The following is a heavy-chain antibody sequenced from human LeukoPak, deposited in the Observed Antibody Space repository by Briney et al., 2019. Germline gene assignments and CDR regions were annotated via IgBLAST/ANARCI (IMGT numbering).Heavy chain of an antibody. CDR2: IRYDGSNK. D-gene: IGHD6-13*01. CDR3: AKDCLAWDSSSWNFDY. V-gene: IGHV3-30*02. CDR1: GFTFSSYG. Sequence: PGGYLRLSCAASGFTFSSYGMHWVRQAPGKGLEWVAFIRYDGSNKYDADSVKGRFTISRDNSKNTLYLQMNSLRAEDTAVYYCAKDCLAWDSSSWNFDYWGQGTLVTVSS. J-gene: IGHJ4*02.